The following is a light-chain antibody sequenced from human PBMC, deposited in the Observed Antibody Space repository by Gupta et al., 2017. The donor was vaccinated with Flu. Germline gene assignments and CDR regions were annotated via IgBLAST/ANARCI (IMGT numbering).Light chain of an antibody. CDR3: QQYHMYPKT. CDR2: EAS. Sequence: DIQMTQSPSTLASSFGDRVTLTCRASQNVNSWLAWYQQRPGKAPKLLIYEASTLHTGVSSRFSGSGSGSEFTLTITSLQPHDLATYYCQQYHMYPKTFGQGTKVELK. J-gene: IGKJ1*01. V-gene: IGKV1-5*03. CDR1: QNVNSW.